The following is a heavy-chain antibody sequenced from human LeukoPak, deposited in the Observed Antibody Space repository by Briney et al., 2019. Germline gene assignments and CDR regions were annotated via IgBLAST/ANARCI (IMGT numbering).Heavy chain of an antibody. CDR1: GVTFSSYE. J-gene: IGHJ4*02. Sequence: GGSLRLSCAASGVTFSSYEMNWVRQAPGKGLEWLSHISSGGTTIYYADSVKGRFTVSRDNAKNSLFLQMNSLRAEDTAVYYCARALGLDWGQGTLVTVSS. CDR2: ISSGGTTI. CDR3: ARALGLD. D-gene: IGHD6-19*01. V-gene: IGHV3-48*03.